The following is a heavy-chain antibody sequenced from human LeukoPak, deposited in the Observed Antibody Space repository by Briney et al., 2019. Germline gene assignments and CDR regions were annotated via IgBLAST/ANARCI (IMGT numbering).Heavy chain of an antibody. CDR1: GGSISSYY. V-gene: IGHV4-59*01. CDR2: IYYSGST. D-gene: IGHD2-15*01. CDR3: ARAGYCSGGSCYLRYYYYYGMDV. J-gene: IGHJ6*02. Sequence: WEPLSLTCTVSGGSISSYYWSWIRQPPGKGLEWIGYIYYSGSTNYNPSLKSRVTISVDTSKNQFSLKLSSVTAADTAVYYCARAGYCSGGSCYLRYYYYYGMDVWGQGTTVTVSS.